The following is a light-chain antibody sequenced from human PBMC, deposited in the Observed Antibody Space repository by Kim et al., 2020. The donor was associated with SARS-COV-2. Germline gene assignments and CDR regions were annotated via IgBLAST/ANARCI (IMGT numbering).Light chain of an antibody. Sequence: DIQMTQSPSAMSASVGDRVTITCRASQGIGYYLAWFQQRPGKVPQRLIYAASSLQSGVPSRFSGSGSETEFTLTISSLQPEDFATYYCLQYSSYPSTFGQGTKVDIK. V-gene: IGKV1-17*03. J-gene: IGKJ1*01. CDR2: AAS. CDR1: QGIGYY. CDR3: LQYSSYPST.